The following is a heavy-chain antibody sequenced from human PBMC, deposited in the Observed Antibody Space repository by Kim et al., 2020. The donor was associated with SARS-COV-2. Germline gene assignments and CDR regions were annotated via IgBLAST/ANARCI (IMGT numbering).Heavy chain of an antibody. V-gene: IGHV3-11*04. D-gene: IGHD4-17*01. J-gene: IGHJ4*02. Sequence: ADSGKGRFTISRDNAKNSLYLQMNSLRAEDTAVYYCARDDYGDYVEGLSGWGQGTLVTVSS. CDR3: ARDDYGDYVEGLSG.